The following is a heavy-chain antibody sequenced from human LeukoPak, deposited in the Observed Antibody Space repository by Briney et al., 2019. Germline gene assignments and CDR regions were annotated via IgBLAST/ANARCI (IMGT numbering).Heavy chain of an antibody. CDR1: GFTFSSYS. Sequence: PGGSLRLFCAASGFTFSSYSMNWDRQAPGKGLEWVSSISSSSSYIYYADSVKGRFTISRDNAKSSLYLQMNSLRAEDTAVYYCARGEAGYCSSTSSYMGYYYYYGMDVWGQGTTVTVSS. D-gene: IGHD2-2*02. V-gene: IGHV3-21*01. J-gene: IGHJ6*02. CDR3: ARGEAGYCSSTSSYMGYYYYYGMDV. CDR2: ISSSSSYI.